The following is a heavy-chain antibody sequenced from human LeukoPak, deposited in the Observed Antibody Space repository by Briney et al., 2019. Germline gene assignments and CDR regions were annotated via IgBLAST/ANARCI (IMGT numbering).Heavy chain of an antibody. CDR3: AKDNMDTSSCLDY. CDR1: GFTFSNYA. V-gene: IGHV3-33*03. D-gene: IGHD5-18*01. J-gene: IGHJ4*02. Sequence: GGSLRLSCAASGFTFSNYAMRWVRQAPGKGLERVAVIWFDGSETYYADSVMGRFTISRDKSKNTLFLQMNSLRADDTAVYYCAKDNMDTSSCLDYWGQGTLVTVSS. CDR2: IWFDGSET.